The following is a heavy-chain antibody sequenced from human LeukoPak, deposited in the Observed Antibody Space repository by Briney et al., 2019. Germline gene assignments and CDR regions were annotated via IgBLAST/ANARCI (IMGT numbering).Heavy chain of an antibody. D-gene: IGHD6-19*01. V-gene: IGHV4-38-2*02. J-gene: IGHJ4*02. Sequence: SETLSLTCTVSGYSISSGYYWGWIRQPPGKGLEWIGSIYHSGSTYYNPSLKSRVTISVDTSKNQVSLRPRSVTAADTAVYYCARGDSGWYLGLGFDYWGLGTLVTVSS. CDR3: ARGDSGWYLGLGFDY. CDR1: GYSISSGYY. CDR2: IYHSGST.